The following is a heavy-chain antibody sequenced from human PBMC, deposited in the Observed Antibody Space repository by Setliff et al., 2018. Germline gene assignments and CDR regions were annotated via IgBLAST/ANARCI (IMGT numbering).Heavy chain of an antibody. CDR1: GLSFSSYA. J-gene: IGHJ4*02. CDR3: AKEKYSSTWYERKPFDC. D-gene: IGHD6-13*01. CDR2: ISGSGGST. V-gene: IGHV3-23*01. Sequence: GGSLRLSCVASGLSFSSYAINWVRQAPGKGLEWVSGISGSGGSTYYADSVKGRFTIYRDNSKNILYLQMNSLRAEDTAVYYCAKEKYSSTWYERKPFDCWGQGTLVTVSS.